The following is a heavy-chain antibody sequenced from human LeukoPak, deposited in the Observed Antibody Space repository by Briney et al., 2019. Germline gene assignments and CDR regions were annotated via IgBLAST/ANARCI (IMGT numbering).Heavy chain of an antibody. J-gene: IGHJ6*02. CDR1: GFTFSSYS. CDR3: ARFESGSYYYYYGMDV. Sequence: GGSLRLSCAASGFTFSSYSMNWVRQAPGKGLEWVSYISSSSSTIYYADSVKGRFTISRDNAKNSLYLQMNSLRAEDTAVYYCARFESGSYYYYYGMDVWGQGTTVTVSS. D-gene: IGHD1-26*01. CDR2: ISSSSSTI. V-gene: IGHV3-48*04.